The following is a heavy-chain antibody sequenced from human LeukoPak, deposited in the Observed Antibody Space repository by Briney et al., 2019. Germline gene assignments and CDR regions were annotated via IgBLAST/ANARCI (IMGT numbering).Heavy chain of an antibody. CDR1: GFTFSDYY. CDR3: VRVSCSGGTCLSPD. CDR2: IYYTGST. V-gene: IGHV4-59*01. Sequence: GSLRLSCAASGFTFSDYYMSWIRQPPRKGLEWIGYIYYTGSTNYNPSLKSRVTMSVDASKNQFSLKLTSVTAADTAVYYCVRVSCSGGTCLSPDWGQGTLVTVSS. D-gene: IGHD2-15*01. J-gene: IGHJ1*01.